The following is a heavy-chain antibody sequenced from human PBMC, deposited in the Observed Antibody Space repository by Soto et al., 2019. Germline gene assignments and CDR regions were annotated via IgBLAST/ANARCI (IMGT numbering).Heavy chain of an antibody. J-gene: IGHJ4*02. V-gene: IGHV3-23*01. CDR2: ISGSAGST. D-gene: IGHD2-15*01. Sequence: PGGSLRLSCAASGFTFSSYAMSWVRQAPGKGLEWVSVISGSAGSTYYADSVKGRFTISRDNSKNTLYLQMNSLRAEDTAVYYCATRGDAYHYFCWGQGTLVTVSS. CDR3: ATRGDAYHYFC. CDR1: GFTFSSYA.